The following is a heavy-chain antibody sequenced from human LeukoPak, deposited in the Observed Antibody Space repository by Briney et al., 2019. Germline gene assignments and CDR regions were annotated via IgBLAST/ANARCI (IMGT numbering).Heavy chain of an antibody. D-gene: IGHD6-19*01. CDR1: GGSISSYY. CDR2: IYYSGST. J-gene: IGHJ5*02. Sequence: KSSETLSLTCTVSGGSISSYYWSWIRQPPGKGREWIGYIYYSGSTNYNPSLKRRVTISVDTSKNQFFLKLSSVTAADTAVYYCARDPAVAGQIWFDPWGQGTLVTVSS. V-gene: IGHV4-59*01. CDR3: ARDPAVAGQIWFDP.